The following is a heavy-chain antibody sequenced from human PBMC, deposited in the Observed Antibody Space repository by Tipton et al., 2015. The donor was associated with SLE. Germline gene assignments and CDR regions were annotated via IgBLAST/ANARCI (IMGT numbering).Heavy chain of an antibody. J-gene: IGHJ4*02. D-gene: IGHD2-2*01. CDR2: ISAYNGNT. CDR3: ARRSVPAAMNFFDY. Sequence: QLVQSGPEVKKPGASVKVSCKASGYTFVNYGISWVRQAPGQGLEWMGWISAYNGNTNYAQNFQGRVTMTTDTSTNTAYMELRSLRSDDTAVYYCARRSVPAAMNFFDYWGQGTLVTVSS. CDR1: GYTFVNYG. V-gene: IGHV1-18*01.